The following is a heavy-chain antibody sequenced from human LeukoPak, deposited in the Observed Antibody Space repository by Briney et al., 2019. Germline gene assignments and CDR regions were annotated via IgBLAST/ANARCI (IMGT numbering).Heavy chain of an antibody. V-gene: IGHV3-23*01. D-gene: IGHD4-17*01. CDR3: ARARSAGLRLYYFNS. CDR2: ITGSGTGT. J-gene: IGHJ4*02. Sequence: GGSLGLSCAASGFTFSNYAMNWVRQAPGKGLEWVSIITGSGTGTYFAGSVKGRFTISRDNSKDMLYLQMNYLRAEDTAVYYCARARSAGLRLYYFNSWGQGTLVTVSS. CDR1: GFTFSNYA.